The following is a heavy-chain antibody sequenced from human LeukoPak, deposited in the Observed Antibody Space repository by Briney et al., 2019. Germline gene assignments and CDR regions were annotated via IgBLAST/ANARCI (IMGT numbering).Heavy chain of an antibody. D-gene: IGHD4-17*01. J-gene: IGHJ4*02. CDR2: ISSSGSTI. CDR3: AKDFPNDYGDYIDY. V-gene: IGHV3-48*03. Sequence: GGSLRLSCAASGFTFSNYEMNWVRQAPGKGLEWVSYISSSGSTIYYADSVKGRFTISRDNAKNTLYLQMNSLRAEDTAVYYCAKDFPNDYGDYIDYWGQGTLVTVSS. CDR1: GFTFSNYE.